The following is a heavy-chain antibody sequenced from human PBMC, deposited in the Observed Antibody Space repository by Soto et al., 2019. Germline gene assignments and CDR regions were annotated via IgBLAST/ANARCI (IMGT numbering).Heavy chain of an antibody. CDR3: VNPRGGYCSGGSCYVTDY. Sequence: EVQVLESGGGLVQPGGSLRLSCSASGFTFSSYAMNWVRQAPGKGLEWVSGISGTGSSTYYAESVKGRFTISRDNSKNTLYLHMDSLRAEDTAVYYCVNPRGGYCSGGSCYVTDYWGQGTLVTVSS. V-gene: IGHV3-23*01. CDR1: GFTFSSYA. D-gene: IGHD2-15*01. J-gene: IGHJ4*02. CDR2: ISGTGSST.